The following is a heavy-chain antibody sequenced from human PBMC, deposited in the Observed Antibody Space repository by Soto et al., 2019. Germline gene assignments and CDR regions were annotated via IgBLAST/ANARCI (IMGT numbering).Heavy chain of an antibody. Sequence: ETLSLTCTVSGGSISGYYWSWIRQPPGKGLEWIGYMYKTGSTVYNPPFKSRVTISVDTSKNQFSLKLNSVTAADTAVYYCARDLWGYCGTDCYPLDVWGQGTTVTVS. CDR1: GGSISGYY. D-gene: IGHD2-21*02. CDR2: MYKTGST. CDR3: ARDLWGYCGTDCYPLDV. V-gene: IGHV4-59*01. J-gene: IGHJ6*02.